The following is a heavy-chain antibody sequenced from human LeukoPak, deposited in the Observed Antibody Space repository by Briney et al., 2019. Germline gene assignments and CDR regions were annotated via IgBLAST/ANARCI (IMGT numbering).Heavy chain of an antibody. V-gene: IGHV1-18*01. Sequence: GASVKVSCKASGYTFTNYGISWVQQAPGQGLEWMGWISTYNGNTNYVQKLQGRVTMTTDTSTTTAYMELRSLRSDDTAMYYCARDPEFSSAWYRRFDPWGQGTLVTVSS. CDR3: ARDPEFSSAWYRRFDP. CDR1: GYTFTNYG. J-gene: IGHJ5*02. CDR2: ISTYNGNT. D-gene: IGHD6-19*01.